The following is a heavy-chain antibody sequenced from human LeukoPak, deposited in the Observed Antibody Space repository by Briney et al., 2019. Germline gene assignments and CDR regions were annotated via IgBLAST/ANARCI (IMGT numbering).Heavy chain of an antibody. CDR3: ARRLTQYDCFDP. CDR1: GDIVSSNSVT. Sequence: SQTLSLTCAVSGDIVSSNSVTWNWIRQSPSRGLEWLGRTYYRSTWYNDYAVSVRGRITVNPDTSKNQFSLHLNSVTPEDTAVYYCARRLTQYDCFDPWGQGILVTVSS. V-gene: IGHV6-1*01. J-gene: IGHJ5*02. CDR2: TYYRSTWYN. D-gene: IGHD2-2*01.